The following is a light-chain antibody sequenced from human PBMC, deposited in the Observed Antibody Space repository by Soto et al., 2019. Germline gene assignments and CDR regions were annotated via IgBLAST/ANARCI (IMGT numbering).Light chain of an antibody. CDR1: QSINSF. CDR2: DAS. CDR3: QQSYSNPPT. Sequence: DIQMTKSPASLSASLRXRVTITCRPSQSINSFLNLYQQKLGKAPKLLMYDASSLESGGPTRFSGSGSGTDFTPTISSLQPEDFGIYYGQQSYSNPPTFGGGTKVDI. V-gene: IGKV1-39*01. J-gene: IGKJ4*01.